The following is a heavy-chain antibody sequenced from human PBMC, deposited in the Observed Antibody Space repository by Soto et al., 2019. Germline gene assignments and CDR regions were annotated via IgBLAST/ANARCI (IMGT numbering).Heavy chain of an antibody. V-gene: IGHV3-21*01. D-gene: IGHD4-17*01. CDR3: ARRTVTTYHYFDY. CDR2: INRASIYI. Sequence: GGSLRLSCVASGFTFSTYDMNWVRQAPGKGLEWVSSINRASIYIYYADSVRGRFTISRDNAKNSLYLQMDSLRVEDTAVYYRARRTVTTYHYFDYWGQGTLVTVSS. J-gene: IGHJ4*02. CDR1: GFTFSTYD.